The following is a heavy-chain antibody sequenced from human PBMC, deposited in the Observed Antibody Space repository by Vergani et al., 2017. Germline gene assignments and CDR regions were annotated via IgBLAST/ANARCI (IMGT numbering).Heavy chain of an antibody. J-gene: IGHJ6*03. CDR3: ARVRGIAAAGTYYYYYYYMDV. V-gene: IGHV4-34*12. CDR2: IIHSGST. D-gene: IGHD6-13*01. CDR1: GGSFSGYY. Sequence: QVQLQQWGAGLLKPSETLSLTCAVYGGSFSGYYWSWIRQPPGKGLEWIGEIIHSGSTNYNPSLKSRVTISVDTSKNQFSLKLSSVTAADTAVYYCARVRGIAAAGTYYYYYYYMDVWGKGTTVTVSS.